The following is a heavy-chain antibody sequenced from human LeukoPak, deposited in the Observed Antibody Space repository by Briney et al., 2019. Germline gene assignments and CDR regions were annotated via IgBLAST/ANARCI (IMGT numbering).Heavy chain of an antibody. J-gene: IGHJ6*03. CDR1: GDSVSSNSAA. CDR3: ARDRGPYCSSTSCCFVELYYYMDV. V-gene: IGHV6-1*01. Sequence: SQTLSLTCAISGDSVSSNSAAWNWIRQSLSRGLEWLGRTYYRSKWYNDYAVSVKSRITINPDTSKNQFSLQLNSVTPEDTAVYYCARDRGPYCSSTSCCFVELYYYMDVWGKGTTVTVSS. D-gene: IGHD2-2*01. CDR2: TYYRSKWYN.